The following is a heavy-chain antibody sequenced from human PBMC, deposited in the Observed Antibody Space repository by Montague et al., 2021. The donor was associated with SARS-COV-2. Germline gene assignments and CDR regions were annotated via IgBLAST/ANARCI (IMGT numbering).Heavy chain of an antibody. CDR2: ISHSGST. J-gene: IGHJ6*02. CDR1: GGALSGYC. Sequence: SETLSLTCAVYGGALSGYCWSGIRQPPGKGLEWIGGISHSGSTNYNPSLKSRVTISVDTSKNQFSLKLSSVTAADTAVYYCARVRYYGSGTSLGMDVWGQGTTVTVSS. CDR3: ARVRYYGSGTSLGMDV. V-gene: IGHV4-34*01. D-gene: IGHD3-10*01.